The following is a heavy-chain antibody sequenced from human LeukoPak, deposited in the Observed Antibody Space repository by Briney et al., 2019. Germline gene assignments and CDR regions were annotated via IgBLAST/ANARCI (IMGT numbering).Heavy chain of an antibody. CDR2: IKQDGSEK. J-gene: IGHJ5*02. CDR3: ARDGRAYGISFDP. Sequence: GGSLRLSCAASGFTFSSYGMSWVRQAPGKGLEWVANIKQDGSEKYYVDSVKGRFTISRDNAKNSLYLQMNSLRAEDTAVYYCARDGRAYGISFDPWGQGTLVTVSS. V-gene: IGHV3-7*01. CDR1: GFTFSSYG. D-gene: IGHD3-9*01.